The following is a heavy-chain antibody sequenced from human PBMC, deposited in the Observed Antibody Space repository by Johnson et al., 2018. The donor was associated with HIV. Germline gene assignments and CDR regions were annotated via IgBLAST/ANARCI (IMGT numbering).Heavy chain of an antibody. V-gene: IGHV3-7*01. Sequence: VQLVESGGGVVRPGGSLRLSCAASGFTFSSYWMSWVRQAPGTGLEWVANIKQDGSEKYYVDSVKGRFTISRDNAKNSLYLQMNSLRAEDTAVYYCARGSYYDSSGDAFDIWGQGTMVTVSS. CDR1: GFTFSSYW. J-gene: IGHJ3*02. D-gene: IGHD3-22*01. CDR3: ARGSYYDSSGDAFDI. CDR2: IKQDGSEK.